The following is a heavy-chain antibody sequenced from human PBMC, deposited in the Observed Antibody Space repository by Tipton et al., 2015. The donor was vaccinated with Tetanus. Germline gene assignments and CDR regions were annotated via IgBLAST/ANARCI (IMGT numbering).Heavy chain of an antibody. Sequence: QLVQSGGEVKKPGESLKISCKGSGYIFNNYWIGWVRQMPGKGLEWMGILYPGDSDTRYSPSFQGEVTISVDQSINTAYLEWSSLRAADPSVFYCARAHCPDGVRNFHLGGQGALVPVAS. V-gene: IGHV5-51*01. CDR3: ARAHCPDGVRNFHL. CDR2: LYPGDSDT. CDR1: GYIFNNYW. D-gene: IGHD2-8*01. J-gene: IGHJ4*02.